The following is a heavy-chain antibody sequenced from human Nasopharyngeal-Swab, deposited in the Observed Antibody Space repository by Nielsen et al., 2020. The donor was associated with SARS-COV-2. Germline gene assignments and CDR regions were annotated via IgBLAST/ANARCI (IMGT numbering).Heavy chain of an antibody. CDR3: VRHTGGFYGSSDY. Sequence: GGSLRLSCAASGFSITSYGMQWVRQAPGKGLEWVALISHDGDVKYHADSVKGRFTISRDISKNTVYLHVNSLRAEDTAWYYCVRHTGGFYGSSDYWGQGQLVTVSS. J-gene: IGHJ4*02. V-gene: IGHV3-30*03. D-gene: IGHD2/OR15-2a*01. CDR2: ISHDGDVK. CDR1: GFSITSYG.